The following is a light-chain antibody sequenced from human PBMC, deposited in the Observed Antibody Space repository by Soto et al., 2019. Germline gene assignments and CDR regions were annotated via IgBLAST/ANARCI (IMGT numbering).Light chain of an antibody. V-gene: IGKV3-11*01. CDR1: QSVSSY. J-gene: IGKJ1*01. Sequence: EIVLKQSPATLSLSPGERATLSCRASQSVSSYLAWYQQKPGQAPRLLIYDASNRATGIPARFSGSGSGTDFTLTISSLEPEAFAVYYCQQRSNLRGTCGQGTKVDIK. CDR3: QQRSNLRGT. CDR2: DAS.